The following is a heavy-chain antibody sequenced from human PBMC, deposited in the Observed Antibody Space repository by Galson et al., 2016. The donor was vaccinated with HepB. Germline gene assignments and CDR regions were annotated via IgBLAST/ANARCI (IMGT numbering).Heavy chain of an antibody. D-gene: IGHD4-23*01. CDR1: GGSISSAGYY. CDR3: ARGGYGGNSYYFAY. Sequence: TLSLTCTVSGGSISSAGYYWSWIRQPAGKGLEWIGRIYTSGSTNYNPSLKSRVSISLDTSKNQFSLKLSSVIAADTAVYYCARGGYGGNSYYFAYWGQGTLVTVSS. J-gene: IGHJ4*02. CDR2: IYTSGST. V-gene: IGHV4-61*02.